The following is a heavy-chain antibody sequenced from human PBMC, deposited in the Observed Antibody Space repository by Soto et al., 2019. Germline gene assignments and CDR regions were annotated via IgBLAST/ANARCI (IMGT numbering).Heavy chain of an antibody. CDR3: TTQTRVTRNGEYFQH. CDR2: ISSNSAYI. Sequence: PGGSLRLSCAASGFTFSSYSTNWVRQAPGKGLEWVSSISSNSAYIYSADSVKGRFTTSRDNAKNSLFLQMNSLRAEDTAVYYCTTQTRVTRNGEYFQHWGQGALVTVSS. D-gene: IGHD4-4*01. J-gene: IGHJ1*01. CDR1: GFTFSSYS. V-gene: IGHV3-21*01.